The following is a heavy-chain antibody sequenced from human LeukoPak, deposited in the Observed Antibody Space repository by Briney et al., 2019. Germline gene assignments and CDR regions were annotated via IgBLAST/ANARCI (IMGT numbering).Heavy chain of an antibody. CDR2: FYSVGSA. Sequence: GGSLRLSCAASGFTVSSNYMSWVRQAPGKGLEWVSLFYSVGSAYYADSVKGRFTISRDNSKNTLYLQMNSLRAEDTAVYYCARGLDYGDYFDYWGQGTLVTVSS. D-gene: IGHD4-17*01. V-gene: IGHV3-53*01. CDR3: ARGLDYGDYFDY. CDR1: GFTVSSNY. J-gene: IGHJ4*02.